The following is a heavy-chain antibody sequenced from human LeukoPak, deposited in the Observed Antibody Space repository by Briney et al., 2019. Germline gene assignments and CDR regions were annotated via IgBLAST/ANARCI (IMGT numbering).Heavy chain of an antibody. V-gene: IGHV1-18*01. CDR2: ISAYNGNT. D-gene: IGHD3-9*01. CDR1: GYTFTSYG. Sequence: GASVKVSCKASGYTFTSYGISWVRQAPGQGLEWMGWISAYNGNTNYAQKLQGRVTMTTDTSTSTAYMELRSLRSDDTAVYYCARDYDILTNYYYGMDLWGQGTTVTVSS. J-gene: IGHJ6*02. CDR3: ARDYDILTNYYYGMDL.